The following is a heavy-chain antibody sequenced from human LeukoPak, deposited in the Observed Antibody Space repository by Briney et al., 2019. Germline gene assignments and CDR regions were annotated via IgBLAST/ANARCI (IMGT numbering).Heavy chain of an antibody. J-gene: IGHJ4*02. Sequence: GGSLRLSCAASGFTFSNYAMSWVRQAPGKGLEWVSGISGSGGNTYYADSVKGRFTISRDNSKNTLYLQMNSLRAEDTAVYYCAKAFGLTTVTKFDYWGQGTLVTVSS. CDR1: GFTFSNYA. CDR2: ISGSGGNT. D-gene: IGHD4-17*01. CDR3: AKAFGLTTVTKFDY. V-gene: IGHV3-23*01.